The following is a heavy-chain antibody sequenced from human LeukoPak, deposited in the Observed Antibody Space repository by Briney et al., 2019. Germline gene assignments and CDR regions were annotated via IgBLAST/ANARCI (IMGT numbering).Heavy chain of an antibody. Sequence: GGSLRLSCAASGFTLPSNSMSWVRQAPGKGLEWVSSISSNSDYVYYAGSVKDRFTISRDNARNSLYLQMNSLRAEDTTVYYCARLSSLYSAMFHLWGQGTLVTVSS. D-gene: IGHD2-15*01. V-gene: IGHV3-21*01. CDR1: GFTLPSNS. CDR2: ISSNSDYV. CDR3: ARLSSLYSAMFHL. J-gene: IGHJ5*02.